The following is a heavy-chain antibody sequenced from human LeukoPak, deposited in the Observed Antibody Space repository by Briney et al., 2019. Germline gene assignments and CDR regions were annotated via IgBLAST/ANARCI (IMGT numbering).Heavy chain of an antibody. J-gene: IGHJ4*02. Sequence: SETLSLTCTVSGGSISSYYWSWIRQPPGKGLEWIGYIYYSGSTNYNPSLKSRVTISVDTSENQFSLKLSSVTAADTAVYYCARSNEQWLIEYYFDYWGQETLVTVSS. V-gene: IGHV4-59*01. CDR1: GGSISSYY. CDR3: ARSNEQWLIEYYFDY. D-gene: IGHD6-19*01. CDR2: IYYSGST.